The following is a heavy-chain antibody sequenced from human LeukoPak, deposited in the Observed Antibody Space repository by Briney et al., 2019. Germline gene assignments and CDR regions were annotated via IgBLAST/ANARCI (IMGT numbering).Heavy chain of an antibody. CDR3: ARDRYPAAREFDY. V-gene: IGHV3-74*01. D-gene: IGHD2-2*01. CDR2: LDTDGSDT. J-gene: IGHJ4*02. CDR1: GFTFSNYW. Sequence: GGSLRLSCATSGFTFSNYWMHWVRQAPGKGLVWVSRLDTDGSDTSYADSVKGRFTISRDNAKNTLYLQMNNLRAEDTAMYYCARDRYPAAREFDYWGQGTLVTVSS.